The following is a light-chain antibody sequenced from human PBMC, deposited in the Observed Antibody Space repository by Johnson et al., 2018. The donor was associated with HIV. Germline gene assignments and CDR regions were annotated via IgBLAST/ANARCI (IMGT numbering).Light chain of an antibody. CDR1: SSNIGNNY. V-gene: IGLV1-51*02. Sequence: QSVLTQPPSVSAAPGQKVTISCSGSSSNIGNNYVSWYQQLPGTAPKLLIYENNKRPSGIPDRFSGSKSGTSATLGITGLKTGDEAYYYCGTWDSSLSAGVFGTGSKVTVL. CDR2: ENN. CDR3: GTWDSSLSAGV. J-gene: IGLJ1*01.